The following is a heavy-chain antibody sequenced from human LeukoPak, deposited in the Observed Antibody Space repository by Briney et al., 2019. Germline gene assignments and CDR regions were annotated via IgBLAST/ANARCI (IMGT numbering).Heavy chain of an antibody. Sequence: SETLSLTCTVSGGSISSNNYYWGWIRQPPGKGLEWIGNIYTSGSTYYSPSLKSRVVISLDTSENQFSLTLTSVTAADTAVYYCASSYDFWSGYYVDYWGQGTLVTVSS. V-gene: IGHV4-39*07. CDR2: IYTSGST. J-gene: IGHJ4*02. CDR1: GGSISSNNYY. D-gene: IGHD3-3*01. CDR3: ASSYDFWSGYYVDY.